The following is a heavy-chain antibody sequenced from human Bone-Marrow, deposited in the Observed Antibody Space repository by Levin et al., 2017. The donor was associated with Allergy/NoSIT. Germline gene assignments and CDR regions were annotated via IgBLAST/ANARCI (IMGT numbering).Heavy chain of an antibody. CDR3: ARDSDAYASGNPY. CDR2: IIPILNIA. Sequence: AASVKVSCKASTGTFSSSTITWVRQAPGQGLEWMGRIIPILNIANSAQRFHGRVTITADKSTNTAYMELSSLTSEDTAVYYCARDSDAYASGNPYWGQGTLVTVSS. D-gene: IGHD3-10*01. V-gene: IGHV1-69*04. J-gene: IGHJ4*02. CDR1: TGTFSSST.